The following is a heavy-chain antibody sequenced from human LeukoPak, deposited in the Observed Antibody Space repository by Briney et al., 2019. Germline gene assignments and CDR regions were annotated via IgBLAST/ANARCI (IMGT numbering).Heavy chain of an antibody. J-gene: IGHJ4*02. D-gene: IGHD3-10*01. Sequence: SETLSLTCTVSGGSISSSYWSWIRQPPGKGLEWIGYIYYSGSTNYNPSLKSRVTISIDTSKNQFSLKLSSVTAADTAVYYCARERYYGSGSYLEIDYWGQGTLVAVSS. V-gene: IGHV4-59*01. CDR1: GGSISSSY. CDR3: ARERYYGSGSYLEIDY. CDR2: IYYSGST.